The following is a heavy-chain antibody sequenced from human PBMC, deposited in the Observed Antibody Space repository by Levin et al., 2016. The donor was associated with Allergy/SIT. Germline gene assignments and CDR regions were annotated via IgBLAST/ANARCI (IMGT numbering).Heavy chain of an antibody. Sequence: ASVKVSCKASGYTFTSYYMHWVRQAPGQGLEWMGIINPSGGSTSYAQKFQGRVTMTRDTSTSTVYMELSSLRSEDTAVYYCAREGRYCSSTSCPPARSYMDVWGKGTTVTVSS. CDR1: GYTFTSYY. D-gene: IGHD2-2*01. J-gene: IGHJ6*03. CDR2: INPSGGST. CDR3: AREGRYCSSTSCPPARSYMDV. V-gene: IGHV1-46*01.